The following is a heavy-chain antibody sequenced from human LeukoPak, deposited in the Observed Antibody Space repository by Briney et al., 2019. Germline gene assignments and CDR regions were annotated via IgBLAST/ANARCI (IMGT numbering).Heavy chain of an antibody. CDR3: ARAPIGYCTNGVCSLYYFDY. D-gene: IGHD2-8*01. CDR1: GFTFSDYY. J-gene: IGHJ4*02. CDR2: IKQDGGEK. V-gene: IGHV3-7*01. Sequence: GGSLRLSCAASGFTFSDYYMSWVRQAPGKGLEWVANIKQDGGEKYYVDSVKGRFTISRDNAKNSLYLQMNSLRAEDTAVYYCARAPIGYCTNGVCSLYYFDYWGQGTLVTVSS.